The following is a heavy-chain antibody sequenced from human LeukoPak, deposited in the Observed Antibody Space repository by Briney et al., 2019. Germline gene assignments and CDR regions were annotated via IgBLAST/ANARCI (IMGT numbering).Heavy chain of an antibody. D-gene: IGHD6-6*01. CDR1: GYTFTDYY. Sequence: ATVKISCKASGYTFTDYYMHWVQQAPGKGLEWMGRVDPEDGETIYAEKFQGRVTITADTSTDTAYMELSSLRSEDTAVYYCATAPIAARPSDYFDYWGQGTLVTVSS. CDR3: ATAPIAARPSDYFDY. V-gene: IGHV1-69-2*01. CDR2: VDPEDGET. J-gene: IGHJ4*02.